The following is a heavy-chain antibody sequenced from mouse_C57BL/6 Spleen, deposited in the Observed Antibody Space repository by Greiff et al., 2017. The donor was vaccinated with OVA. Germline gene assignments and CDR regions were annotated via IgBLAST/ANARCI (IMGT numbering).Heavy chain of an antibody. Sequence: EVKLVESGGGLVQPKGSLKLSCAASGFTFNTYAMHWVRQAPGKGLEWVARISSKSSNYATFYADSVKDIFTISRDDSQSMLYLQMNNLKTEDTAMYYCVGDWYFDVWGTGTTVTVAS. V-gene: IGHV10-3*01. CDR3: VGDWYFDV. J-gene: IGHJ1*03. CDR2: ISSKSSNYAT. CDR1: GFTFNTYA.